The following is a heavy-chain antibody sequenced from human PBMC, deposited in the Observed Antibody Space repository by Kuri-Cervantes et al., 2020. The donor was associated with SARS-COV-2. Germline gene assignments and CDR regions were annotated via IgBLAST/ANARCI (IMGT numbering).Heavy chain of an antibody. J-gene: IGHJ4*02. D-gene: IGHD2-15*01. CDR3: ARDPGYCSGGTCLDY. V-gene: IGHV1-2*02. Sequence: ASVKVSCKASAYTFTAYYIHWVRQAPGQGLEWVGWINPYNGDTNYAQKFQGRVTLTRDTSISTAYMELNRLRSDDTAVYYCARDPGYCSGGTCLDYWGQGTLVTVSS. CDR2: INPYNGDT. CDR1: AYTFTAYY.